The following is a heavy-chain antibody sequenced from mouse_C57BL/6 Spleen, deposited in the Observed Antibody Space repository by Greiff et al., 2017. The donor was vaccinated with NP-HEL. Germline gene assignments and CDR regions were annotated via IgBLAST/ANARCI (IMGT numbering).Heavy chain of an antibody. D-gene: IGHD2-3*01. J-gene: IGHJ2*01. CDR2: IHPNSGST. V-gene: IGHV1-64*01. CDR3: ARGWLHTEDY. Sequence: QVQLKQPGAELVKPGASVKLSCKASGYTFTSYWMHWVKQRPGQGLEWIGMIHPNSGSTNYNEKFKSKATLTVDKSSSTAYMQLSSLTSEDSAVYYCARGWLHTEDYWGQGTTLTVSS. CDR1: GYTFTSYW.